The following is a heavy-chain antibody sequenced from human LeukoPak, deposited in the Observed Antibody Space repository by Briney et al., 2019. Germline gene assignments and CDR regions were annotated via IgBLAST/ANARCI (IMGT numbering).Heavy chain of an antibody. CDR2: INPVGGST. CDR1: GYTFTSYY. J-gene: IGHJ3*02. D-gene: IGHD3-16*02. V-gene: IGHV1-46*01. CDR3: TREGVYSPDPSSYHRYAFDI. Sequence: GASVKVSCKASGYTFTSYYMHWVRQAPGQGLEWWGIINPVGGSTSYAQKFQGRVTITADKSTNTAHMELSSLRSEDTAVYYCTREGVYSPDPSSYHRYAFDIWGQGTVVTVSS.